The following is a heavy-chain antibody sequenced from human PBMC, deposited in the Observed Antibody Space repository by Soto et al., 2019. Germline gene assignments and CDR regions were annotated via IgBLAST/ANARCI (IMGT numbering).Heavy chain of an antibody. CDR1: GGSISSYY. J-gene: IGHJ6*02. CDR3: VSDTRGYSGYDLFYYYYYGMHV. V-gene: IGHV4-59*01. D-gene: IGHD5-12*01. CDR2: IYYSGST. Sequence: SETLSLTCTVSGGSISSYYWSWIRQPPGKGLEWIGYIYYSGSTNYNPSLKSRVTISVDTSKNQFSLKLSSVTAADTAVYYCVSDTRGYSGYDLFYYYYYGMHVWGQGTTVT.